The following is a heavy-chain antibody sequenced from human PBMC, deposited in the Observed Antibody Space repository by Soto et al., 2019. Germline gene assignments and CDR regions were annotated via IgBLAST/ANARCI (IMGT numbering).Heavy chain of an antibody. J-gene: IGHJ4*02. D-gene: IGHD3-22*01. CDR2: IKQDGSGK. Sequence: GGSLRLSCAASGFTFSSYWMSWVRQAPGKGLEWVANIKQDGSGKYSVDSVKGRFTISRDNAKNTLYLQMNSLRAEDTAVYYCARVWANSGYYVAYDYWGQGTPVTVSS. V-gene: IGHV3-7*01. CDR1: GFTFSSYW. CDR3: ARVWANSGYYVAYDY.